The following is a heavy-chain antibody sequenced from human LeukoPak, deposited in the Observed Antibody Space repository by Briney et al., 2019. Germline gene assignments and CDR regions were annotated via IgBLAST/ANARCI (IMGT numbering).Heavy chain of an antibody. D-gene: IGHD2-2*02. CDR1: GFTFSSYA. J-gene: IGHJ4*02. CDR2: IRFDGSNK. Sequence: GGSLRLSCAASGFTFSSYAMHWVRQAPGKGLEWVAFIRFDGSNKYYADSVKGRFTISRDNSKNTLYLQMNSLRAEDTAVYYCANRPDYCGSTSCYTVAFWGQGTLVTVSS. CDR3: ANRPDYCGSTSCYTVAF. V-gene: IGHV3-30*02.